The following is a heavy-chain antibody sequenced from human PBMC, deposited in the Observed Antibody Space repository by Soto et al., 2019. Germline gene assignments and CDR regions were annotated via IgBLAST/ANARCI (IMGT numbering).Heavy chain of an antibody. CDR3: ARAAPRYCSGGSCYSGRDD. CDR1: GGSISSGGYY. CDR2: IYYSGST. V-gene: IGHV4-31*03. D-gene: IGHD2-15*01. J-gene: IGHJ4*02. Sequence: SETLSLTCTVSGGSISSGGYYWSWIRQHPGKGLEWIGYIYYSGSTYYNPSLKSRVTISVDTSKNQFSLKLSSVTAADTAVYYCARAAPRYCSGGSCYSGRDDWGQGTLVTVAS.